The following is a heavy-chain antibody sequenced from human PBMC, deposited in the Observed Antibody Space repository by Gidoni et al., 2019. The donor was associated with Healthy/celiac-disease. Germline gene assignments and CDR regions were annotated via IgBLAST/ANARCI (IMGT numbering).Heavy chain of an antibody. CDR3: ARVRSLDGMDV. D-gene: IGHD2-15*01. J-gene: IGHJ6*02. CDR1: GLTVSSNY. Sequence: VQLVESGGGLVQPGGSLGLSCAASGLTVSSNYMSWVRQAPRKVTEWVSVIYSGGSTYYADSVKGRFTISRDNSKNTLYLQMNSLRAEDTAVYYCARVRSLDGMDVWGQGTTVTVSS. CDR2: IYSGGST. V-gene: IGHV3-66*01.